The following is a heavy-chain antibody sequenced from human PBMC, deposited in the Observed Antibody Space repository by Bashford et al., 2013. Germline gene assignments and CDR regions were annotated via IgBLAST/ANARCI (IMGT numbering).Heavy chain of an antibody. J-gene: IGHJ5*02. CDR1: GGTFSSYA. CDR3: ARAPDVGDFWSGYYYSRQTGLGFFDP. V-gene: IGHV1-69*13. Sequence: SVKVSCKASGGTFSSYAISWVRQAPGQGLEWMGGIIPIFGTANYAQKFQGRVTITADESTSTAYMELSSLRSEDTAVYYCARAPDVGDFWSGYYYSRQTGLGFFDPWGQGTLVTVSS. D-gene: IGHD3-3*01. CDR2: IIPIFGTA.